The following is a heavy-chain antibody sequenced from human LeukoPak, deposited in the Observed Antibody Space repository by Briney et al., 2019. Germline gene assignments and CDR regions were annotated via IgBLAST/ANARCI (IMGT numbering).Heavy chain of an antibody. D-gene: IGHD5-18*01. CDR2: LRDSVTT. Sequence: SETLSLTCTVSGGSITTHYWNWIRQPPGKGLEWIAYLRDSVTTKDTPSLKSRVTLSADTSKNQYFLRLTSVTAADTAVYYCATIKRGDIFGYFDFWGQGILVTVSS. CDR3: ATIKRGDIFGYFDF. V-gene: IGHV4-59*11. CDR1: GGSITTHY. J-gene: IGHJ4*02.